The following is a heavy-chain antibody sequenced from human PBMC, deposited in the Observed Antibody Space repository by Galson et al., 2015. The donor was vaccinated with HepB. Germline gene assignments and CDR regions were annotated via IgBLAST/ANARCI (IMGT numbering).Heavy chain of an antibody. D-gene: IGHD2-2*01. CDR1: GFTFSSYA. CDR3: AKGWQNQLLPPNWFDP. Sequence: SLRLSCAASGFTFSSYAMSWVRQAPGKGLEWVSAISGSGGSTYYADSVKGRFTISRDNSKNTLYLQMNSLRAEDTAVYYCAKGWQNQLLPPNWFDPWGQGTLVTVSS. CDR2: ISGSGGST. V-gene: IGHV3-23*01. J-gene: IGHJ5*02.